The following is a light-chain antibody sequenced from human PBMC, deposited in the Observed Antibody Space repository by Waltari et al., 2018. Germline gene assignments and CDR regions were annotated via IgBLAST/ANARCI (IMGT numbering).Light chain of an antibody. Sequence: QSALTQPASVSGSPGQSIPIPCAGTSSDAARSNLVPWYQQYPGKVPKLIIYEVDKRPSGVSNRFSGSKSGNTASLTISGLQAEDEADYYCCSYARGNALVFGGGTKLTVL. CDR1: SSDAARSNL. J-gene: IGLJ2*01. V-gene: IGLV2-23*02. CDR3: CSYARGNALV. CDR2: EVD.